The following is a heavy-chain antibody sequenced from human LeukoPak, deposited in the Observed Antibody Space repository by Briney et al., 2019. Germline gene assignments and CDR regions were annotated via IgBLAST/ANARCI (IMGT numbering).Heavy chain of an antibody. J-gene: IGHJ4*02. CDR3: ARDSLARGIIIRFDC. V-gene: IGHV3-72*01. CDR2: IRNKGDSYTT. CDR1: GFTVSSNY. D-gene: IGHD3-10*01. Sequence: GGSLRLSCAASGFTVSSNYMSWVRQAPGKGLEWVGRIRNKGDSYTTEYAASVKGRFTISRDDSKKSVYLQMNSLKTEDTAVYYCARDSLARGIIIRFDCWGQGTLVTVSS.